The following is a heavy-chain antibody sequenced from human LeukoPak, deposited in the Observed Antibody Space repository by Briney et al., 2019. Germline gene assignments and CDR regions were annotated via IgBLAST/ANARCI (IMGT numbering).Heavy chain of an antibody. CDR1: GYTFTSYY. Sequence: ASVKVSCKASGYTFTSYYMHWVRQAPGQGLEWMGIINPNSGGTNYAQKFQGRVTMTRDTSISTAYMGLSRLSSEDTAVYYCAREGRWLRTNPYFDYWGQGTLVTVSS. CDR2: INPNSGGT. J-gene: IGHJ4*02. V-gene: IGHV1-2*02. D-gene: IGHD5-24*01. CDR3: AREGRWLRTNPYFDY.